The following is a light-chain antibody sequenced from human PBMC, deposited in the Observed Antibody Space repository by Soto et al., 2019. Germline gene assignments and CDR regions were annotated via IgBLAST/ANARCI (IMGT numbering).Light chain of an antibody. CDR3: PQRSNWPIT. V-gene: IGKV3-11*01. Sequence: ELVLTQSPATLSLSPGERATLSCRASQSVSSYLAWYQQKPGKAPRLLIYDASTRATGIPARFSGSGSGTDFTLTISSLEPEDFAVYYCPQRSNWPITFGQGTRLEIK. CDR1: QSVSSY. CDR2: DAS. J-gene: IGKJ5*01.